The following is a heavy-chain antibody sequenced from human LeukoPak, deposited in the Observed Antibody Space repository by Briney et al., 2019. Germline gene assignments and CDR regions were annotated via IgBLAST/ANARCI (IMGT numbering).Heavy chain of an antibody. V-gene: IGHV3-48*03. CDR1: GFTFSSYE. CDR3: ASDLYSSGWYYFDY. D-gene: IGHD6-19*01. Sequence: GGSLRLSCAASGFTFSSYEMNWVRQAPGKGLEWVSYISSSGSTIYYADSVKGRFTIARDNAKNSLYLQMNSLRAEDTAVYYCASDLYSSGWYYFDYWGQGTLVTVSS. J-gene: IGHJ4*02. CDR2: ISSSGSTI.